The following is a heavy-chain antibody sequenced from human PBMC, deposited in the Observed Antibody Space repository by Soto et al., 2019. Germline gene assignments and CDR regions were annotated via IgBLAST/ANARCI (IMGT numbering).Heavy chain of an antibody. D-gene: IGHD2-21*02. CDR3: AKGFIRDCGGDCTVDT. Sequence: DVQLLESGGGLVQPGGSVRLSCAASGFTFSSYAMSWVRQAPGKGLEWVSAISGNGADTSYADSVRGRFTISRDNSKNTLYLQMNSLRAEDTAVYYCAKGFIRDCGGDCTVDTWGQGTLVTVSS. CDR2: ISGNGADT. V-gene: IGHV3-23*01. J-gene: IGHJ5*02. CDR1: GFTFSSYA.